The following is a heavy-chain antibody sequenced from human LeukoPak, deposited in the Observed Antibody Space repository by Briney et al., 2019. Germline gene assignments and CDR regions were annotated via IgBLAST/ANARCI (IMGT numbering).Heavy chain of an antibody. CDR2: TYYRSKWYS. V-gene: IGHV6-1*01. Sequence: SQTLSLTCAISGDSVSANTCAWSWIRQSPSRGLEWLGRTYYRSKWYSDYAISVRSRITFTPDTSKNQLSLQLDSVTAADTAVYYCATDYYDSSGYYSPFGYWGQGTLVTVSS. CDR1: GDSVSANTCA. J-gene: IGHJ4*02. CDR3: ATDYYDSSGYYSPFGY. D-gene: IGHD3-22*01.